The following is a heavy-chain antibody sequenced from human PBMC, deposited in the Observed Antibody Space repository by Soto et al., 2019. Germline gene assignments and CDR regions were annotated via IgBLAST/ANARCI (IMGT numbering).Heavy chain of an antibody. CDR2: ISAYNGNT. CDR3: ASDHLEDFWSGSA. D-gene: IGHD3-3*01. V-gene: IGHV1-18*01. J-gene: IGHJ5*02. Sequence: ASVKVSCKASGFPFDGNTVLWVRQAPGQGLEWMGWISAYNGNTNYAQKLQGRVTMTTDTSTSTAYMELRSLRSDDTAVYYCASDHLEDFWSGSAWGQGTLVTVSS. CDR1: GFPFDGNT.